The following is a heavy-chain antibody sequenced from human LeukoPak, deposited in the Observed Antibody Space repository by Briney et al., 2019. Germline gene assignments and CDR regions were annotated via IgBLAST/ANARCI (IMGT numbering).Heavy chain of an antibody. Sequence: ETLSLSCTVSGVSIRSTSSYWVCIPYRPGKGLERTGSVYSSWSTYYTTSLASRFTISVDTYKNLFSVSLTSVTAADTGTSDSATYGLHLEWLVDYCGQGALVIVSS. J-gene: IGHJ4*02. CDR1: GVSIRSTSSY. D-gene: IGHD3-3*01. V-gene: IGHV4-39*01. CDR3: ATYGLHLEWLVDY. CDR2: VYSSWST.